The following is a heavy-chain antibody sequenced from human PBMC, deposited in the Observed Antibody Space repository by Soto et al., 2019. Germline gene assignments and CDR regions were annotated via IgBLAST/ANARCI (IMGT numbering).Heavy chain of an antibody. CDR1: GFIPSSYA. J-gene: IGHJ4*02. D-gene: IGHD6-13*01. CDR3: AKDAIMVSSSFNYFDF. CDR2: ISGSGGAT. V-gene: IGHV3-23*01. Sequence: PGGSLRLSCVVSGFIPSSYAMSWVRQAPGKGLEWVSGISGSGGATSYADSVKGRLTISRDNSKNTLYLQMNSLSAEDTAKYYCAKDAIMVSSSFNYFDFWGQGALVTVSS.